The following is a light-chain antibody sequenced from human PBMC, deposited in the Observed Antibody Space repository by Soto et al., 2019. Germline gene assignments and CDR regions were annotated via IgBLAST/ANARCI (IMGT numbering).Light chain of an antibody. CDR3: QQYGSSPYT. CDR1: QSISSSY. CDR2: GTF. V-gene: IGKV3-20*01. Sequence: EIVLTQSPGTLSLSPGERATLSCRSSQSISSSYLAWYQQKPGQAPRLLIYGTFNRATGIPDRFSGSGSGTDFSLTISRLEPEDFAVYFCQQYGSSPYTFGQGTELEI. J-gene: IGKJ2*01.